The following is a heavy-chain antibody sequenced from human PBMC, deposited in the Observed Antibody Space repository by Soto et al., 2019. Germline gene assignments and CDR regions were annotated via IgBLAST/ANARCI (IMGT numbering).Heavy chain of an antibody. Sequence: SETLSLTCSVSGGSISSYFRNWIRQPPGKGLEWIGYIYDDGTTDYNPSLKSRVTILLDMSKNQFSLKLSSVTAADTAVYYCVSSRSAIYGDALDVWGQGTMVTVSS. V-gene: IGHV4-59*03. CDR1: GGSISSYF. J-gene: IGHJ3*01. CDR3: VSSRSAIYGDALDV. D-gene: IGHD2-2*01. CDR2: IYDDGTT.